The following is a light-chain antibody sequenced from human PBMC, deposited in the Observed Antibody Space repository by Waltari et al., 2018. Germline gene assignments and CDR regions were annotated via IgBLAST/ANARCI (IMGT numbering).Light chain of an antibody. J-gene: IGKJ1*01. CDR2: GAS. V-gene: IGKV3-15*01. Sequence: EIVMTQSPATLSVSPGERAALSCRASQTVSHSLAWYQQKPGQAPRLLIYGASTRANGIPARFSGRGSETEFTLIISNLQSEDVAIYYCQQYNNWPKTFGQGTRVEFK. CDR3: QQYNNWPKT. CDR1: QTVSHS.